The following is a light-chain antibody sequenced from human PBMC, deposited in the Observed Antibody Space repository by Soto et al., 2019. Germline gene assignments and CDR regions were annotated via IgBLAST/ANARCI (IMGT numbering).Light chain of an antibody. J-gene: IGKJ1*01. Sequence: EIMMKQSPATLSVTPGEGVTLSCRAGQSVRSNLAWYQQKPGQAPRLLIYGASSRATDIPDRFSGSGSGTDFTLTISRLEPEDFAVYYCQQYHIWPPWTSGQGTKVDIK. CDR1: QSVRSN. CDR3: QQYHIWPPWT. V-gene: IGKV3D-15*01. CDR2: GAS.